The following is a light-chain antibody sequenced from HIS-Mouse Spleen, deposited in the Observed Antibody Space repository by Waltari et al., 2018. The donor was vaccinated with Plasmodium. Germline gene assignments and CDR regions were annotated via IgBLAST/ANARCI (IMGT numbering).Light chain of an antibody. CDR1: QSICSW. CDR3: QQYNSYSWT. V-gene: IGKV1-5*03. Sequence: DIQMTQSPSTLSASVGDRVTITCRASQSICSWLAWYQQKPGKAPKLLIYKASSLESGVPSRFSGSGSGTEFTRTISSLQPDDFATYYCQQYNSYSWTFGQGTKVEIK. J-gene: IGKJ1*01. CDR2: KAS.